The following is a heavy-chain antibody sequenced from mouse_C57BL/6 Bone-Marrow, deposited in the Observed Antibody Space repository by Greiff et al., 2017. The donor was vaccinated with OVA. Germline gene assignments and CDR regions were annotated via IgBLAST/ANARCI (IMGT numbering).Heavy chain of an antibody. D-gene: IGHD2-5*01. CDR3: AGEGGASYYSNFSWCAD. Sequence: VQLQQSGPGLVQPSQSLSITCTVSGFSLTSYGVHWVRQSPGKGLEWLGVIWSGGSTDYNAAFISRLSISKDNSKSQVFFKMNSLQADDTAIYYCAGEGGASYYSNFSWCADGGQGTRVTVS. J-gene: IGHJ3*01. V-gene: IGHV2-2*01. CDR2: IWSGGST. CDR1: GFSLTSYG.